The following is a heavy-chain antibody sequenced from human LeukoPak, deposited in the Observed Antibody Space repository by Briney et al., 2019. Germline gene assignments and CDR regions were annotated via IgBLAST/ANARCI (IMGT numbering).Heavy chain of an antibody. CDR3: AKELYIVVGY. Sequence: PAGSLRLSCAASGFTFISYAMSWVRQAPGKGLEWVSAISGSGGSTYYADSVKGRFTISRDNAKNTLYLQMNSLRAEDTAVYYCAKELYIVVGYWGQGTLVTVSS. D-gene: IGHD2-21*01. V-gene: IGHV3-23*01. CDR1: GFTFISYA. J-gene: IGHJ4*02. CDR2: ISGSGGST.